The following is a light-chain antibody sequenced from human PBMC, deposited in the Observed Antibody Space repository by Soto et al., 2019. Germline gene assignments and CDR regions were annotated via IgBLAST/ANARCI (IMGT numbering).Light chain of an antibody. CDR1: QSVSSK. Sequence: EIVTTQSPATLSVSPGEGATLSCRASQSVSSKLAWYQQKPGQAPRLLIYGASTRATGIPVRFSGSGSETDFTLTITRLEPEDFAVYYCQQYSSSRTFGQGTKVDIK. CDR3: QQYSSSRT. V-gene: IGKV3D-15*01. J-gene: IGKJ1*01. CDR2: GAS.